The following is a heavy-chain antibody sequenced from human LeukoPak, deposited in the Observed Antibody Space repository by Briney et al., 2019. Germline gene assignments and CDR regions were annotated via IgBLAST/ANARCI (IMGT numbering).Heavy chain of an antibody. J-gene: IGHJ4*02. D-gene: IGHD1-1*01. V-gene: IGHV3-23*01. CDR2: ISGSGGST. CDR3: ASVTGDLLGGDY. CDR1: GFTFSSYA. Sequence: GGSLRLSCAASGFTFSSYAMSWVRQAPGKGLEWVSAISGSGGSTYYADSVKGRFTISRDNSKNSLYLQMNSLRAEDTAVYYCASVTGDLLGGDYWGQGTLVTVSS.